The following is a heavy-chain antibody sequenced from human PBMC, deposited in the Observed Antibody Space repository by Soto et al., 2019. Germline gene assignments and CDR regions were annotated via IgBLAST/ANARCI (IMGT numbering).Heavy chain of an antibody. J-gene: IGHJ3*02. V-gene: IGHV5-51*01. CDR1: GYSFTSYW. D-gene: IGHD2-15*01. CDR3: ARTGGVVRGHDAFDI. CDR2: IYPGDSDT. Sequence: LRVSCKVSGYSFTSYWSGWVRQRPGKGLEWMGIIYPGDSDTRYSPSFQGQVTISADKSISTAYLQWSSLKASETAMYYCARTGGVVRGHDAFDIWGQGTMVSVSS.